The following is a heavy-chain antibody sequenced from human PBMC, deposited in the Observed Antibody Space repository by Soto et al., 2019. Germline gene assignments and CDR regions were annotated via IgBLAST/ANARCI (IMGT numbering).Heavy chain of an antibody. Sequence: EVQLVESGGALVEPGGSLRLSCAASGFTFNNARMSWVRQAPGKGLGRVGRIDGGKTDFAAPVEGRFTFSRDDSRNTLFLQMNSLKTEDTGVYYCTSNAAAKVGTLSYWGQGTLVTVSS. CDR3: TSNAAAKVGTLSY. CDR2: IDGGKT. V-gene: IGHV3-15*02. CDR1: GFTFNNAR. D-gene: IGHD1-26*01. J-gene: IGHJ4*02.